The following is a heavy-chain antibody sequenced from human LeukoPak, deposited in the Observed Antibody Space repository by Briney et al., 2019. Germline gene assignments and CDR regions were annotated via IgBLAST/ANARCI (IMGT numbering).Heavy chain of an antibody. CDR3: ARESGLYGSGSRY. D-gene: IGHD3-10*01. CDR1: GYTFTSYD. V-gene: IGHV1-8*02. Sequence: ASVKVSCKASGYTFTSYDINWVRQASGQGLEWMGWMSPKSANTGYAQKFQGRVTMTRHTSISTAYMELSSLRSEDTAVYYCARESGLYGSGSRYWGQGTLVTVSS. J-gene: IGHJ4*02. CDR2: MSPKSANT.